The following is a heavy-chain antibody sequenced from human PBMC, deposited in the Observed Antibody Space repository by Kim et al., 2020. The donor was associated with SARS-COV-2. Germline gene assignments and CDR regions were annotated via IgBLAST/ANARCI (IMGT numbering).Heavy chain of an antibody. V-gene: IGHV4-61*01. CDR2: IYYSGST. CDR1: GGSVSSGSYY. Sequence: SETLSLTCTVSGGSVSSGSYYWSWIRQPPGKGLEWIGYIYYSGSTNYNPSLKSRVTISVDTSKNQFSLKLSSVTAADTAVYYYASAHAHYDFWRGPSYG. J-gene: IGHJ6*01. D-gene: IGHD3-3*01. CDR3: ASAHAHYDFWRGPSYG.